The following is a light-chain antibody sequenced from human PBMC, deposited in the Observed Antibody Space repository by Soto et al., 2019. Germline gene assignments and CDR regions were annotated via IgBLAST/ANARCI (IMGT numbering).Light chain of an antibody. CDR1: SSNIGSNT. Sequence: QSVLTQPPSASGTPGQRVTISCSGSSSNIGSNTVNWYQQLPGTAPKLHIYSNNQRPSGVPDRFSGSKSGTSASLAISGLQSEDEADYYRAAWDHSLNGYVFGTGTKVTV. CDR2: SNN. J-gene: IGLJ1*01. V-gene: IGLV1-44*01. CDR3: AAWDHSLNGYV.